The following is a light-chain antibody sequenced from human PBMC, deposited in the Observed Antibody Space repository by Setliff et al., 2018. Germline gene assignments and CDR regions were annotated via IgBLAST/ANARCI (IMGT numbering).Light chain of an antibody. CDR3: SSYTSISTPYV. CDR2: EVS. V-gene: IGLV2-14*01. J-gene: IGLJ1*01. CDR1: SSDVGGFNY. Sequence: QSALTQPASVSGSPGQSITISCTGTSSDVGGFNYVSWYQQHPGKAPKLMIYEVSNRPSGVSNRFSGSKSGNTASLTISGLQAEDEADYYCSSYTSISTPYVFGTGTKGTVL.